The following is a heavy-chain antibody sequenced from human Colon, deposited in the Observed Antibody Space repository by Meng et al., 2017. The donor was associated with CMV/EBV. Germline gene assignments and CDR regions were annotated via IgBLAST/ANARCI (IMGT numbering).Heavy chain of an antibody. CDR2: ITWNSGTI. V-gene: IGHV3-9*01. CDR3: ARDTTAARSHYFNF. CDR1: GFTFDNYA. J-gene: IGHJ4*02. D-gene: IGHD2-15*01. Sequence: LKISCAASGFTFDNYAMHWVRQVPGKGLEWVSGITWNSGTIEYADSVRGRFTITRDNAKNYLYLQMNSLRLEDTAFYYCARDTTAARSHYFNFWGQGTLVTVSS.